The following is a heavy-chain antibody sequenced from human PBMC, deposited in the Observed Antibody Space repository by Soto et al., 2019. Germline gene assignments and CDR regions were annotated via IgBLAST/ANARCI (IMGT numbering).Heavy chain of an antibody. V-gene: IGHV4-30-4*01. CDR2: IYYSGST. CDR1: GGSISSSSYY. CDR3: ARARGARYFDY. Sequence: SETLALTCTVSGGSISSSSYYWSWIRQPPGKGLEWIGYIYYSGSTYYNPSLKSRVTISVDTSKNQFSLKLSSVTAADTAVYYCARARGARYFDYWGQGTLVTVSS. J-gene: IGHJ4*02. D-gene: IGHD2-15*01.